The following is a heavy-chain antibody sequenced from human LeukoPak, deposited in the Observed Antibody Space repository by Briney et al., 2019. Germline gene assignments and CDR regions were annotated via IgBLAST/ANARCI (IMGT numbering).Heavy chain of an antibody. J-gene: IGHJ3*02. Sequence: GGSLRLSCAASGLTLSDAWMTWVRQVPGKGLEWVGRIKSKGAGGATDYAAPVKGRFVISRDDSKNALSLQMDNLKSEDAAIYYCTRESRDISGWYGGLDIWGPGTVVTVSS. V-gene: IGHV3-15*01. CDR1: GLTLSDAW. D-gene: IGHD6-19*01. CDR3: TRESRDISGWYGGLDI. CDR2: IKSKGAGGAT.